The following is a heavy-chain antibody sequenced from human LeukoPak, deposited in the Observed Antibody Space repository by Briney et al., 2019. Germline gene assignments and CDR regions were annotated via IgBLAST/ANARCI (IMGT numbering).Heavy chain of an antibody. CDR3: ARDGMVTYYDFWSGPDY. CDR1: GFTFSDYY. V-gene: IGHV3-11*04. CDR2: ISSSGSTI. J-gene: IGHJ4*02. D-gene: IGHD3-3*01. Sequence: GGSLRLSCAASGFTFSDYYMSWLRQAPGKGLEWVSYISSSGSTIYYADSVKGRFTISRDNAKNSLYLQMNSLRAEDTAVYYCARDGMVTYYDFWSGPDYWGQGTLVTVSS.